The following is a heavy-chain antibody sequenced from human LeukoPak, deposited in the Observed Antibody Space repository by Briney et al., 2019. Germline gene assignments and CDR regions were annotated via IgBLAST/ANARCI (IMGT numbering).Heavy chain of an antibody. J-gene: IGHJ4*02. V-gene: IGHV4-59*12. CDR3: ARPAYGGNDLDY. CDR1: GGSISSYY. Sequence: PSETLSLTCTVSGGSISSYYWSWIRQPPGKGLEWIGYIYYSGSTNYNPSLKSRVTISVDTSKNQFSLKLSSVTAADTAVYYCARPAYGGNDLDYWGQGTLVTVSS. CDR2: IYYSGST. D-gene: IGHD4-23*01.